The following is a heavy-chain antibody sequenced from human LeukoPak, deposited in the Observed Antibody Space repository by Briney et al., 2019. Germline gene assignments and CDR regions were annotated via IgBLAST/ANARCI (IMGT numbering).Heavy chain of an antibody. Sequence: ASVKVSCKASGYTFTSYGVNWVRQAPGQGLEWMGWISAYNGNTNYAQKLQGRVTMTTDTSTSTAYMELRSLRSDDTAVYYCARDRLRYIPHPFGYMDVWGKGTTVTISS. V-gene: IGHV1-18*01. CDR3: ARDRLRYIPHPFGYMDV. CDR2: ISAYNGNT. J-gene: IGHJ6*03. CDR1: GYTFTSYG. D-gene: IGHD3-16*02.